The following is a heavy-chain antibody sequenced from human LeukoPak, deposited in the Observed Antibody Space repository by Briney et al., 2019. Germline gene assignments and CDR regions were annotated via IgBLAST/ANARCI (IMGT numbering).Heavy chain of an antibody. Sequence: GGSLRLSCAASGLALSVNYMSWVRQPPRKGLGWFSLISINTDTFLADCVRGRFAISRDSSKITLFLQMNSLRDEYSSVYYGAIAQSRDVLFDCWGQGTLVTVSS. J-gene: IGHJ4*02. CDR2: ISINTDT. CDR3: AIAQSRDVLFDC. V-gene: IGHV3-53*01. D-gene: IGHD2-8*02. CDR1: GLALSVNY.